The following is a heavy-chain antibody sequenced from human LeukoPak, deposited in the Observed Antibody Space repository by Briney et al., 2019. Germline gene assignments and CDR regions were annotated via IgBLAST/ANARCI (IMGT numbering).Heavy chain of an antibody. Sequence: GGSLRLSCAASGFTCSAYDMNWVRQAPGKGLKWLSYISSSSTTKYHADSVKGRFTISRDNTKNSLYLQMNSLRAEDTGVYYCARWNLGSDYWGQGTLVTVSS. V-gene: IGHV3-48*04. D-gene: IGHD1-1*01. CDR2: ISSSSTTK. CDR3: ARWNLGSDY. CDR1: GFTCSAYD. J-gene: IGHJ4*02.